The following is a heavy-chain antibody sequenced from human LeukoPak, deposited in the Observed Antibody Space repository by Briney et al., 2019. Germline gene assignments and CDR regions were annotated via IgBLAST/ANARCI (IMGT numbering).Heavy chain of an antibody. Sequence: ASVKVSCKASGYTFTGYYMHWVRQAPGQGLEWMGWINPNSGGTNYAQKFQGRVTMTRDTSISTAYMELSRLRSDDTAVYYCARDPLYCSGGSCYSTQLDYWGQGTLVTVSS. D-gene: IGHD2-15*01. CDR3: ARDPLYCSGGSCYSTQLDY. CDR2: INPNSGGT. J-gene: IGHJ4*02. CDR1: GYTFTGYY. V-gene: IGHV1-2*02.